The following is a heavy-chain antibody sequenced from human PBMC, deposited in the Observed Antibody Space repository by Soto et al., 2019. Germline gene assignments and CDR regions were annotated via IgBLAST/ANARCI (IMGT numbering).Heavy chain of an antibody. CDR1: GFTFSGYS. CDR3: ARDRAEDY. Sequence: EVQLVESGGGLVQPGGSLRLSCAASGFTFSGYSLNWVRQAPGKGLEWLSYISGTSSTIYYADSVEGRFTISRDNAKNSLYLQMNSLRAEATAVYYCARDRAEDYWGQGTLVTVSS. J-gene: IGHJ4*02. V-gene: IGHV3-48*01. CDR2: ISGTSSTI.